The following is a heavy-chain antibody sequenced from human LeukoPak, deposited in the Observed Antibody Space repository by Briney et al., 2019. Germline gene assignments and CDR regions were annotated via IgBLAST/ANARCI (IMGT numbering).Heavy chain of an antibody. CDR3: ARRWRQTIFAYGMDV. V-gene: IGHV4-61*02. CDR1: GGSISSGSYY. D-gene: IGHD3-3*01. Sequence: SGTLSLTCTVSGGSISSGSYYWSWIRQPAGKGLEWIGRIYTSGSTNYNPSLKSRVTISVDTSKNQFSLKLSSVTAADTAVYYCARRWRQTIFAYGMDVWGQGTTVTVSS. CDR2: IYTSGST. J-gene: IGHJ6*02.